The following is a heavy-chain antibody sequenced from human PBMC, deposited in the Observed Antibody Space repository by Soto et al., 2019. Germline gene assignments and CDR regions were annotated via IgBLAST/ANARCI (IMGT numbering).Heavy chain of an antibody. J-gene: IGHJ4*02. Sequence: SEPRSLTCTVSGGSISIGDYYWSWIRQPPGKGLEWIGYIYYSGSTYYSPSLRSRVIISVDTSKNQFSLKLSSVTAADAAVYYCARVRTIMILDYWGQGTLVAVSS. CDR3: ARVRTIMILDY. CDR2: IYYSGST. D-gene: IGHD3-16*01. CDR1: GGSISIGDYY. V-gene: IGHV4-30-4*01.